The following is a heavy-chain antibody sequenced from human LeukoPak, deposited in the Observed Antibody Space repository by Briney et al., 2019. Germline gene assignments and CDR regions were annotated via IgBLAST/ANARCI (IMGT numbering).Heavy chain of an antibody. CDR3: ATDSGWYGGQRFDY. V-gene: IGHV4-39*07. CDR2: IYYTGKT. J-gene: IGHJ4*02. Sequence: SETLSLTCTVSGGSISTSTYHWGWIRQPPGKGLEWIGSIYYTGKTYYNPSLKSRVTISLDTSKNQFYLNLNSMTAADTAVYYCATDSGWYGGQRFDYWGQGTLVSVSS. D-gene: IGHD6-19*01. CDR1: GGSISTSTYH.